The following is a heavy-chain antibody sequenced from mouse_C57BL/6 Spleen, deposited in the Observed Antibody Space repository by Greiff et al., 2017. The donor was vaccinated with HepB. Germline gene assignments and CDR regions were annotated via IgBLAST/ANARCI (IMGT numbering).Heavy chain of an antibody. J-gene: IGHJ2*01. CDR3: AIIYGNYEGDY. CDR2: ISSGSSTI. D-gene: IGHD2-1*01. V-gene: IGHV5-17*01. Sequence: DVHLVESGGGLVKPGGSLKLSCAASGFTFSDYGMHWVRQAPEKGLEWVAYISSGSSTIYYADTVKGRFTISRDNAKNTLFLQMTSLRSEDTAMYYCAIIYGNYEGDYWGQGTTLTVSS. CDR1: GFTFSDYG.